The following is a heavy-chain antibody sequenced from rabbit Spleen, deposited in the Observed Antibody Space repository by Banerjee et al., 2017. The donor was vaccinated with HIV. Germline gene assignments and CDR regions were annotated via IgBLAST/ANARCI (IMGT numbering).Heavy chain of an antibody. CDR2: IDTGNSGFT. J-gene: IGHJ4*01. V-gene: IGHV1S40*01. CDR3: ARDLDGVIGWNFGW. Sequence: QSLEESGGDLVKPGASLTLTCTASGVSFSSYYYMCWVRQAPGKGLEWIACIDTGNSGFTYFASWAKGRFTISKTSSTTVTLQMTSLTAADTATYFCARDLDGVIGWNFGWWGQGTLVTVS. CDR1: GVSFSSYYY. D-gene: IGHD1-1*01.